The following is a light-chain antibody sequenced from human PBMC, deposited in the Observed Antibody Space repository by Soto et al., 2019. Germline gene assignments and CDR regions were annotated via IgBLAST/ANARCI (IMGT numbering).Light chain of an antibody. V-gene: IGLV1-51*02. CDR2: ENN. CDR3: GTWDSSLSGNFV. Sequence: QSVLTQPPSASGTPGQRVTISCSGSSSNIGSNTVSWYQQLPGTAPKLLIYENNKRPSGIPDRFSGSRSGTSATLGITGLQTGDEADYYCGTWDSSLSGNFVFGTGTQLTVL. CDR1: SSNIGSNT. J-gene: IGLJ1*01.